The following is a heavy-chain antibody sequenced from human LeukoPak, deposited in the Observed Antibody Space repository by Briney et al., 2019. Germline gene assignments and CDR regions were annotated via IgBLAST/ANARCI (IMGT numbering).Heavy chain of an antibody. D-gene: IGHD3-10*01. CDR3: ASLYGLGSYFDY. V-gene: IGHV4-39*01. Sequence: SETLSLTCSVSGGSISSSSYYWGWIRQPPGKGLEWIGSIYYSGSTYYNPSLKSRVTISVGMSKNQFSLKVTPVTAADTAVYYCASLYGLGSYFDYWGQGTLVTVSS. CDR1: GGSISSSSYY. J-gene: IGHJ4*02. CDR2: IYYSGST.